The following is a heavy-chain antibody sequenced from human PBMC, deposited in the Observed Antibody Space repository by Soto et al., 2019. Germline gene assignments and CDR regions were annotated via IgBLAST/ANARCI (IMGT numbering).Heavy chain of an antibody. J-gene: IGHJ6*02. V-gene: IGHV4-31*03. D-gene: IGHD4-17*01. CDR2: IYYSGST. CDR1: GGSISSGGYY. Sequence: SETLSLTCTVSGGSISSGGYYWSWIRQHPGKGLEWIGYIYYSGSTYYNPSLKSRVTISVDTSKNQFSLKLSSVTAADTAVYYCAREPTVTTSVSGIKYYYYYGMDVWGQGTTVTVSS. CDR3: AREPTVTTSVSGIKYYYYYGMDV.